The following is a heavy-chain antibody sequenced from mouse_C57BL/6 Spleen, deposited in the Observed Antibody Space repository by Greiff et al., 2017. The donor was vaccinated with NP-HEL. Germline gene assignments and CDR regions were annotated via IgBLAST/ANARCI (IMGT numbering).Heavy chain of an antibody. CDR2: IYPGDGDT. Sequence: QVQLQQSGPELVKPGASVKISCKASGYAFSSSWMNWVKQRPGKGREWIGRIYPGDGDTNYNGKFKGKATLTADKSSSTAYMQLSSLTSEDSAVYFCAREDQRGYFDVWGTGTTVTVSS. J-gene: IGHJ1*03. V-gene: IGHV1-82*01. CDR1: GYAFSSSW. CDR3: AREDQRGYFDV.